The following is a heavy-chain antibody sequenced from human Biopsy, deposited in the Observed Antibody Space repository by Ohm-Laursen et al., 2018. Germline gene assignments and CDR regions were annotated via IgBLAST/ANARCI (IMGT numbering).Heavy chain of an antibody. CDR2: MSPNTGNT. Sequence: ASVKVSCKTSGYTFTSHDINWVRQTTGQGLEWMGWMSPNTGNTVYAQRFQDRVTMTSDTSTGTAYMELTSLTSDDTAVYFCARWETTLGRSLDSWGQGTLVAVSS. V-gene: IGHV1-8*01. D-gene: IGHD1-26*01. J-gene: IGHJ4*02. CDR3: ARWETTLGRSLDS. CDR1: GYTFTSHD.